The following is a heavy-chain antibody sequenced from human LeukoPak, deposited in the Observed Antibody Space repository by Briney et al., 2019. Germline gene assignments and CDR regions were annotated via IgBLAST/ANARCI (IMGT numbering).Heavy chain of an antibody. Sequence: SVKVSCKASGYTFTSYATSWVRQAPGQGLEWMGGIIPIFGTANYAQKFQGRVTITADESTSTAYMELSSLRSEDTAVYYCARDRYYDFWSGYYTWGQGTLVTVSS. V-gene: IGHV1-69*13. CDR3: ARDRYYDFWSGYYT. J-gene: IGHJ5*02. CDR1: GYTFTSYA. D-gene: IGHD3-3*01. CDR2: IIPIFGTA.